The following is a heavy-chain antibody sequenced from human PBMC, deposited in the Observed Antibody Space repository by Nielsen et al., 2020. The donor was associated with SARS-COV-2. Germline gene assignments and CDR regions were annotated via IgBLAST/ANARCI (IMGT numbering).Heavy chain of an antibody. CDR1: GFTFSSYS. V-gene: IGHV3-48*01. CDR2: LSGSSSSI. Sequence: GGSLRLSCVASGFTFSSYSMSWVRQAPGKGLEWLSYLSGSSSSIYYADSVKGRFTISRDNAKNSLYLQMNSLRVEDTAVYYCARERPPYEFWSGYPRHGMDVWGQGTTVTVSS. CDR3: ARERPPYEFWSGYPRHGMDV. J-gene: IGHJ6*02. D-gene: IGHD3-3*01.